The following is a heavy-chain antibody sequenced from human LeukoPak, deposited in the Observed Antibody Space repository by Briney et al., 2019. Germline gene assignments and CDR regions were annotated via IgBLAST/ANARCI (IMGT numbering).Heavy chain of an antibody. CDR1: GFTFSSRDW. J-gene: IGHJ3*02. CDR2: IKQDGSEK. V-gene: IGHV3-7*01. CDR3: ARSYDSSGTPDDAGADI. Sequence: GSLRLSCAASGFTFSSRDWMTWVRQAPGKGLEWVANIKQDGSEKNYVDSVKGRFTISRDNAKNSVDLQMNSLRAEDTAVYYCARSYDSSGTPDDAGADIWGQGTMVTVSS. D-gene: IGHD3-22*01.